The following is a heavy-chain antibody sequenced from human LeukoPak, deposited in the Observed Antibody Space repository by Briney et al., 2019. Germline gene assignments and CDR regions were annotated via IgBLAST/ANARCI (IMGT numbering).Heavy chain of an antibody. V-gene: IGHV3-7*01. CDR1: GFTFSNHW. D-gene: IGHD2-21*01. CDR2: IKQDGSEK. CDR3: ARGPGGDSDY. J-gene: IGHJ4*02. Sequence: GGSLRLSCAVSGFTFSNHWMSWVRQAPGKGLEWVANIKQDGSEKYYVDSVKGRFTISRDNAKNSLYLQMNSLRAEDTAVYYCARGPGGDSDYWGQGTLVTVSS.